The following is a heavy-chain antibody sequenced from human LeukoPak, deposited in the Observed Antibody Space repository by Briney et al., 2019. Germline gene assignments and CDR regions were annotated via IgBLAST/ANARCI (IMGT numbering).Heavy chain of an antibody. CDR3: ARDQNYDFWSGYFYYYGMDV. CDR1: GFTFSNYW. D-gene: IGHD3-3*01. CDR2: IKQDGSEK. Sequence: GGSLRLSCAASGFTFSNYWMSWVRQAPGKGLEWVANIKQDGSEKYYVDSVKGRFTISRDNAKNSLSLQMNSLRAKDTAVYYCARDQNYDFWSGYFYYYGMDVWGQGTTVTVSS. V-gene: IGHV3-7*01. J-gene: IGHJ6*02.